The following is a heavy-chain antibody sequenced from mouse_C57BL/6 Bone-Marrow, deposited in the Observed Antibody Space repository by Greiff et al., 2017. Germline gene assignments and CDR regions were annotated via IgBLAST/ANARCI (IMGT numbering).Heavy chain of an antibody. Sequence: EVQLVESGPELVKPGASVKIPCKASGYTFTDYNMDWVKQSHGKSLEWIGDINPNNGGTIYNQKFKGKATLTVDKSSSTAYMELRSLTSEDTAVYYCARYDGYPGGFAYWGQGTLVTVSA. CDR3: ARYDGYPGGFAY. J-gene: IGHJ3*01. D-gene: IGHD2-3*01. CDR2: INPNNGGT. CDR1: GYTFTDYN. V-gene: IGHV1-18*01.